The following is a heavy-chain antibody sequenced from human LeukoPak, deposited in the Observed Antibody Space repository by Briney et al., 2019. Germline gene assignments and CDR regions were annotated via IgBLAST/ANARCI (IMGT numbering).Heavy chain of an antibody. Sequence: PSETLSLTCAVYGGSFSGYYWSWIRQPPGKGLEWIGEISHSGSTNYNPSLKSRVTISVDTSKNQFSLKLSSVTAADTAVYYCASGGYSYDYWGQGTLVTVSS. V-gene: IGHV4-34*01. CDR3: ASGGYSYDY. J-gene: IGHJ4*02. CDR1: GGSFSGYY. D-gene: IGHD5-18*01. CDR2: ISHSGST.